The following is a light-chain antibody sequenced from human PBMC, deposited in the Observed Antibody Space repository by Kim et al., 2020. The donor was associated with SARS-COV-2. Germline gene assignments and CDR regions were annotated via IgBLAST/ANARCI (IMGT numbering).Light chain of an antibody. V-gene: IGLV2-23*02. CDR1: SVDVGSYNL. CDR2: EVT. CDR3: CSYVGSVV. Sequence: SPVQSITISCTRTSVDVGSYNLVSLYQQHPGKAPKLLTYEVTRRPSGVSNRFSASKSCNTASLTISGLQAEDEADYYCCSYVGSVVFGGGTQLTVL. J-gene: IGLJ2*01.